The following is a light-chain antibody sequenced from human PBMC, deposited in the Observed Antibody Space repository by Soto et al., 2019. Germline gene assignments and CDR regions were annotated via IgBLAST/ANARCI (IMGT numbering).Light chain of an antibody. CDR1: QSVSNNY. Sequence: ENVLTQSPGTLSLSPGDRASLSCRASQSVSNNYLAWHQQRPGQAPRLLIFGASNRATGVPDMFTGSASGTDFTLTISRLQPEDFALYFCQQYASSPVTFGGGTKVEI. CDR3: QQYASSPVT. V-gene: IGKV3-20*01. J-gene: IGKJ4*01. CDR2: GAS.